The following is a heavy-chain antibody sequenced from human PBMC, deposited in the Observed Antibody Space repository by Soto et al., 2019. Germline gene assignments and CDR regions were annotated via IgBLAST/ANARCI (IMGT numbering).Heavy chain of an antibody. V-gene: IGHV4-31*03. CDR1: GGSIGRGGYY. J-gene: IGHJ6*03. CDR2: IYYSGNT. Sequence: SETLSLTCTVSGGSIGRGGYYWSWIRQHPGKGLEWIGYIYYSGNTYYSPSLKSRVTISVDTSKNHFSLKLTSVTAADTAVYYCARVSSYYYYTDVWGKGTTVTV. CDR3: ARVSSYYYYTDV.